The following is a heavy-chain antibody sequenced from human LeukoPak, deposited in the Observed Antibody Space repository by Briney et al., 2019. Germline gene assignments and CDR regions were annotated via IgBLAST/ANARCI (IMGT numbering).Heavy chain of an antibody. V-gene: IGHV1-18*01. CDR1: GYTFTSYG. Sequence: GASVKVSCKASGYTFTSYGISWVRQAPGQGLEWMGWISAYNGNTNYAQKLQGRVTMTTDTSTSTAYMEPRSLRSDDTAVYYCARYLYSSGWYLGWFDPWGQGTLVTVSS. J-gene: IGHJ5*02. D-gene: IGHD6-19*01. CDR2: ISAYNGNT. CDR3: ARYLYSSGWYLGWFDP.